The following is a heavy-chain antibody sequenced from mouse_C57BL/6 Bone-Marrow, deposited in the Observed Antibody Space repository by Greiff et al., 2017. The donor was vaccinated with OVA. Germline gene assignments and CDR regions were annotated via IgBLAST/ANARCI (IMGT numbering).Heavy chain of an antibody. Sequence: QVQLQQPGAELVMPGASVKLSCKASGYTFTSYWMHWVKQRPGQGLEWIGEIDPSDSYTNYNQKFKGKSTLTVDKSSSTAYMQLSSLTSEDSAVYYCAREGDYYYGSGAWFAYWGQGTLVTVSA. CDR3: AREGDYYYGSGAWFAY. V-gene: IGHV1-69*01. D-gene: IGHD1-1*01. CDR1: GYTFTSYW. CDR2: IDPSDSYT. J-gene: IGHJ3*01.